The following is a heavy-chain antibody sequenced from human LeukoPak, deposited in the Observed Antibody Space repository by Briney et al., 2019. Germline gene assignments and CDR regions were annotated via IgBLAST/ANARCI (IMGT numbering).Heavy chain of an antibody. D-gene: IGHD6-19*01. V-gene: IGHV4-61*01. J-gene: IGHJ6*04. CDR3: ARVQYSSGWGYYGMDV. CDR2: IYYSGST. Sequence: KPSETLSLTCTVSGGSVSSGSYYWSWLRQPPGKGLEWIGYIYYSGSTNYNPSLKSRVTISVDTSKNQFSLKLSSVTAADTAVYYCARVQYSSGWGYYGMDVWGKGTTVTVSS. CDR1: GGSVSSGSYY.